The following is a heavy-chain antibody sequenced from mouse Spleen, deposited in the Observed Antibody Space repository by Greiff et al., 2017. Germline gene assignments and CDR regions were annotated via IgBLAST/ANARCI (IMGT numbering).Heavy chain of an antibody. CDR1: GYTFTNYW. D-gene: IGHD1-1*01. J-gene: IGHJ3*01. V-gene: IGHV1-63*01. CDR2: IYPGGGYT. Sequence: QVQLQQSGAELVRPGTSVKMSCKASGYTFTNYWIGWAKQRPGHGLEWIGDIYPGGGYTNYNEKFKGKATLTADKSSSTAYMQFSSLTSEDSAIYYCARSFTTVDPWFAYWGQGTLVTVSA. CDR3: ARSFTTVDPWFAY.